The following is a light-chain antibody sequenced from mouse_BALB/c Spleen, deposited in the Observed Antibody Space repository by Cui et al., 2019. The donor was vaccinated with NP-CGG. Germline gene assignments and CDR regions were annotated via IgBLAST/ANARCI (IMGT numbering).Light chain of an antibody. CDR3: ALWYSNHWV. Sequence: VVSRESALTTSPGETVTLTCRSSTGAVTTSNYANWVQEKPDHLFTGLIGGTNNRAPGVPARFSGSLIGDKAALTITGAQTEDEAMYFCALWYSNHWVFGGGTKLTVL. V-gene: IGLV1*01. CDR1: TGAVTTSNY. CDR2: GTN. J-gene: IGLJ1*01.